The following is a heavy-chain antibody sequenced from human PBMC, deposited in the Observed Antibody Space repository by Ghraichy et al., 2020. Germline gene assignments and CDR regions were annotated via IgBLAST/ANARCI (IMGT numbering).Heavy chain of an antibody. CDR1: GFTFSSYE. CDR2: ISSSGSTI. CDR3: ARDLPILGEAFDI. V-gene: IGHV3-48*03. J-gene: IGHJ3*02. D-gene: IGHD1-26*01. Sequence: GGSLRLSCAASGFTFSSYEMNWVRQAPGKGLEWVSYISSSGSTIYYADSVKGRFTISRDNAKNSLYLQMNSLRAEDTAVYYCARDLPILGEAFDIWGQGTMVTVSS.